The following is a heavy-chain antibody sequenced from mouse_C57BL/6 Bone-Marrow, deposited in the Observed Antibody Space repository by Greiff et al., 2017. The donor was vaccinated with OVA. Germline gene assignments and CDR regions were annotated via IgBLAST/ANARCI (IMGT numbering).Heavy chain of an antibody. CDR1: GYTFTEYT. V-gene: IGHV1-62-2*01. D-gene: IGHD2-3*01. CDR3: ARHEGERYYDGYYGRIFDY. CDR2: FYPGSGSI. J-gene: IGHJ2*01. Sequence: VQLQQSGAELVKPGASVKLSCKASGYTFTEYTIHWVKQRSGQGLEWIGWFYPGSGSIKYNEKFKDKATLTADKSSSTVYMELSRLTSEDSAVYFCARHEGERYYDGYYGRIFDYWGQGTTHTVSS.